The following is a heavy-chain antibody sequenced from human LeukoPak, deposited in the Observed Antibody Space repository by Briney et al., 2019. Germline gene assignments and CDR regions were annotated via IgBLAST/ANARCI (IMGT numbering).Heavy chain of an antibody. CDR3: TRASISSTPYYFDY. CDR2: VRNKANSYTT. Sequence: GRSLRLSCAASGFTFSDHYMDWVRQAPGKGLEWVCRVRNKANSYTTEYVASVKGRFTVSRDDSKNSLFLQMLSLKTEDTAMYYCTRASISSTPYYFDYWGQGALVTVSS. D-gene: IGHD5-12*01. V-gene: IGHV3-72*01. CDR1: GFTFSDHY. J-gene: IGHJ4*02.